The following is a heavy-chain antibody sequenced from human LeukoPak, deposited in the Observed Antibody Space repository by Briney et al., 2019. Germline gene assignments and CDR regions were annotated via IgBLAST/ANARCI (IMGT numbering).Heavy chain of an antibody. CDR3: AMEYGGNSLGGSYYGMDV. V-gene: IGHV1-2*02. J-gene: IGHJ6*02. D-gene: IGHD4-23*01. CDR1: GYTFTAYY. CDR2: INPNSGDT. Sequence: ASVKVSCKASGYTFTAYYMHWVRQAPGQGLEWMGWINPNSGDTEIAQKFQGRVTMTRDTSISTAYMELSSLRSDDTAVYYCAMEYGGNSLGGSYYGMDVWGQGTTVTVSS.